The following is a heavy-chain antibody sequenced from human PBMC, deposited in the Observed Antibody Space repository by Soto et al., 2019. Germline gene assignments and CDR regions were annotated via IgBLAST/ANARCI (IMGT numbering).Heavy chain of an antibody. CDR3: ARGRQLLWFGELLEYYYYYYGMDV. CDR1: GGSFSGYY. CDR2: INHSGST. D-gene: IGHD3-10*01. V-gene: IGHV4-34*01. Sequence: SETLSLTCAVYGGSFSGYYWSWIRQPPGKGLEWIGEINHSGSTNYNPSLKSRVTISVGTSKNQFSLKLSSVTAADTAVYYCARGRQLLWFGELLEYYYYYYGMDVWGQGTTVTVSS. J-gene: IGHJ6*02.